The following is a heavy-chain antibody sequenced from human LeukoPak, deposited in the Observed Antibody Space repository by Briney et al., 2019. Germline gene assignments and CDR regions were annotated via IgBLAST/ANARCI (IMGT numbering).Heavy chain of an antibody. D-gene: IGHD2-15*01. CDR3: ARPYCSGGSCYFHYFDF. V-gene: IGHV1-2*02. J-gene: IGHJ4*02. CDR1: GYTFTANY. Sequence: ASVKVSCKASGYTFTANYIHWVRQAPGQGLEWLGWINPNNRGTNYAQKFQGRVTMTRDTSISTAYMELSSLRSDDTAIYFCARPYCSGGSCYFHYFDFWGQGTLVTVSS. CDR2: INPNNRGT.